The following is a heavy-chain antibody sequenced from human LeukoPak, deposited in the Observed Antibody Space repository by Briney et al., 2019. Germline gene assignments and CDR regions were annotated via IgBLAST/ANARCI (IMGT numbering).Heavy chain of an antibody. Sequence: GGSLRLSCAASGFTFSSYSMNWVRQAPGKGLEWVSSISSSSSYIYYADSVKGRFTISRDNAKNSLYLQMNSLRAEDTAVYYCARGHSSGWEAEVDYWGQGTLVTVSS. CDR3: ARGHSSGWEAEVDY. CDR2: ISSSSSYI. CDR1: GFTFSSYS. V-gene: IGHV3-21*04. D-gene: IGHD6-19*01. J-gene: IGHJ4*02.